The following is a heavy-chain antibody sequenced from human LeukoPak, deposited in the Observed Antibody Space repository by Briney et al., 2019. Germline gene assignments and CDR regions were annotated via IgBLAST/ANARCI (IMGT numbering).Heavy chain of an antibody. CDR2: IKQDGSEQ. V-gene: IGHV3-7*01. Sequence: GGSLRLSCAASGFTFTTYWMGWVRQAPGKGLEWVANIKQDGSEQYYVDSVKGRFTISRDNSKNTLYLQMNSLRAEDTAVYYCARDPLAYYYDSSGYYFDYWGQGTLVTVSS. CDR1: GFTFTTYW. J-gene: IGHJ4*02. CDR3: ARDPLAYYYDSSGYYFDY. D-gene: IGHD3-22*01.